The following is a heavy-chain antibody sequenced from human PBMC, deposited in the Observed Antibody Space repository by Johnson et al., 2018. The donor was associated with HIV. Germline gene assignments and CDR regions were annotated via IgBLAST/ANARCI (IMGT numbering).Heavy chain of an antibody. CDR2: ISYDGSNK. CDR1: GFTFSSYA. Sequence: QVQLVESGGGVVQPGRSLRLSCAASGFTFSSYAMHWVRQAPGKGLEWVAVISYDGSNKYYADSVKGRFTISRDNSKNTLYLQMNSLRADDTAVYYCAREGQEFNDAFDIWGQGTMVTVSS. J-gene: IGHJ3*02. V-gene: IGHV3-30*04. D-gene: IGHD3-10*01. CDR3: AREGQEFNDAFDI.